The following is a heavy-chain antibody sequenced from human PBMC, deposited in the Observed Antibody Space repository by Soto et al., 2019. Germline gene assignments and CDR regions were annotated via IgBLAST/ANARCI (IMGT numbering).Heavy chain of an antibody. D-gene: IGHD1-26*01. J-gene: IGHJ6*03. CDR2: IKQDGSEK. CDR3: ATSVGATYDMDV. V-gene: IGHV3-7*03. CDR1: GFTISNYW. Sequence: PGGSLRLSCAASGFTISNYWMIWVRQAPGKGLEWLANIKQDGSEKYYVDSVKGRFTISRDNAKNSLFLQMNSLRVEDTAVYYCATSVGATYDMDVWGQGTTVTVSS.